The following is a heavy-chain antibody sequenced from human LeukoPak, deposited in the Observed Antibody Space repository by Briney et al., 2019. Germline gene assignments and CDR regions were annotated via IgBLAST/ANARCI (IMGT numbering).Heavy chain of an antibody. Sequence: GGSLRLSCAASGFNFSSSTMNWVRQAPGKGLEWVSYISSNTTTTYSAESVKGRFTISRDNAKNTLYLQMNSLRAEDTAVYYCVRDDDRPDNGLDYWGQGTLVTVSS. D-gene: IGHD3-22*01. CDR1: GFNFSSST. V-gene: IGHV3-48*01. CDR2: ISSNTTTT. CDR3: VRDDDRPDNGLDY. J-gene: IGHJ4*02.